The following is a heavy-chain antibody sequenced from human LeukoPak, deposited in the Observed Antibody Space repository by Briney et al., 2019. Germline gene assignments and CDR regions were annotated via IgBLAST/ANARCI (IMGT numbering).Heavy chain of an antibody. Sequence: PSETLSLTCAVYGGSLSGYYWSWIRQPPGKGLEWIGEINHSGSTNYNPSLKSRVTISVDTSKNQFSLKLSSVTAADTAVYYCARLEYSSSYPAFDIWGQGTMVTVSS. V-gene: IGHV4-34*01. CDR3: ARLEYSSSYPAFDI. J-gene: IGHJ3*02. CDR2: INHSGST. D-gene: IGHD6-6*01. CDR1: GGSLSGYY.